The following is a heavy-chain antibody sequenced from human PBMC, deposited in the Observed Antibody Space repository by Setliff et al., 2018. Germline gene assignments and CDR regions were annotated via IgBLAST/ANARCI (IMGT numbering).Heavy chain of an antibody. CDR2: IIGSGIST. V-gene: IGHV3-23*01. CDR1: GFSFSSYA. Sequence: GGSLRLSCAASGFSFSSYAMSWVRQAPGRGLEWVSSIIGSGISTYYADSVQGRFTISRDNHKNTLHLQMNSLRVEDTAIYYCAREICNNGDCYSDYGMDVWGQGTTVTVSS. CDR3: AREICNNGDCYSDYGMDV. D-gene: IGHD2-21*02. J-gene: IGHJ6*02.